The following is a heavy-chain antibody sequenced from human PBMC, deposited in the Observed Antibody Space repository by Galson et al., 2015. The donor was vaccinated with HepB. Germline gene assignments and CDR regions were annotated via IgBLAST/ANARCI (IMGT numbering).Heavy chain of an antibody. CDR2: IWYDGSNK. CDR1: GFMFSNYA. V-gene: IGHV3-33*08. D-gene: IGHD3-16*01. Sequence: SLRLSCAASGFMFSNYAMHWVRQAPGKGLEWVAVIWYDGSNKYYTESVKGRFTISRDNSKKTLYLQMNSLRAEDTAVFYCARDREAYPGRYDAFDIWGQGTKVTVSS. J-gene: IGHJ3*02. CDR3: ARDREAYPGRYDAFDI.